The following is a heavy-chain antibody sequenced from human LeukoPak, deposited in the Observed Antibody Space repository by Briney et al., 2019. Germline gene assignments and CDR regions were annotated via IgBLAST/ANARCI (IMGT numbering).Heavy chain of an antibody. J-gene: IGHJ4*02. CDR3: SRDAIRVGATEGGFDY. CDR1: GFTFSGYA. V-gene: IGHV3-30-3*01. CDR2: ISYDGSTK. D-gene: IGHD1-26*01. Sequence: GWSLTLSCADSGFTFSGYAMSWVRQAPGKGLEWVGVISYDGSTKYYPYSVRDRFPLSRDNSNNTVYLQMNSLRAEDKAVDYCSRDAIRVGATEGGFDYWGQGTLVTVSS.